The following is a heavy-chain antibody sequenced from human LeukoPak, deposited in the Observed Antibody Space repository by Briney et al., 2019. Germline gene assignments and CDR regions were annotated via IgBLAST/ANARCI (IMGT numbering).Heavy chain of an antibody. CDR1: GGTFSSYA. V-gene: IGHV1-2*02. J-gene: IGHJ4*02. CDR2: INPNSGGT. D-gene: IGHD4-17*01. CDR3: ARDQRTTLLFDY. Sequence: ASVKVSCKASGGTFSSYAISWVRQAPGQGLEWMGWINPNSGGTNYAQKFQGRVTMTRDTSISTAYMELSRLRSDDTAVYYCARDQRTTLLFDYWGQGTLVTVSS.